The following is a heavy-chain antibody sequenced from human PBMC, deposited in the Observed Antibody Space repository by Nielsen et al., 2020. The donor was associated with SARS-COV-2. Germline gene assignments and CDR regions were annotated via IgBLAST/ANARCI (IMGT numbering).Heavy chain of an antibody. CDR3: ARAAISGVINDY. J-gene: IGHJ4*02. V-gene: IGHV3-21*01. D-gene: IGHD3-3*01. Sequence: GESLKISCAASGFTFSTYTLNWVRQAPGKGLEWVSTISSGSSYIYYADSVKGRFTISRDNAKNSLYLQMNSLRAVDTALYYCARAAISGVINDYWGQGTLVTVSS. CDR2: ISSGSSYI. CDR1: GFTFSTYT.